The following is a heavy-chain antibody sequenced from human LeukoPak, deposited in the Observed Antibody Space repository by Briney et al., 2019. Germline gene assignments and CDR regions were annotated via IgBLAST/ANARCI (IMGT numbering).Heavy chain of an antibody. CDR2: IIPIFGTA. CDR1: GGTFSSYA. V-gene: IGHV1-69*05. CDR3: ARSLPAADYYFNY. Sequence: SVKVPCKASGGTFSSYAISWVRQAPGQGLEWMGGIIPIFGTANYAQKFQGRVTITTDESTSTAYMELSSLRSEVTAVYYCARSLPAADYYFNYWGQGTLVTVSS. D-gene: IGHD2-2*01. J-gene: IGHJ4*02.